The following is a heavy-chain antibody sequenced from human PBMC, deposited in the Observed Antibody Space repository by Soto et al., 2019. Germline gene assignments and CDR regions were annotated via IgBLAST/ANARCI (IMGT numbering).Heavy chain of an antibody. CDR3: ARAQYDYIWGSYHPFDQ. J-gene: IGHJ4*02. CDR1: GKSLDNFA. Sequence: QVQLVQSGAEVKKPGASVRLSCKVSGKSLDNFAGHWVRQTPGQRPEWMGRINVGDDKTKYSEKFQGRVIVSYDTSATTAYMELRALSSEDAAVYYCARAQYDYIWGSYHPFDQWAQGAQVTVAS. D-gene: IGHD3-16*02. V-gene: IGHV1-3*01. CDR2: INVGDDKT.